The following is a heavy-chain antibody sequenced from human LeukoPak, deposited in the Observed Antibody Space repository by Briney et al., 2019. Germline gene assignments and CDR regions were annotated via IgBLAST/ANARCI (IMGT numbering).Heavy chain of an antibody. D-gene: IGHD6-19*01. CDR3: ARGGIQVSGIDAFDY. J-gene: IGHJ4*02. V-gene: IGHV3-13*01. CDR2: IGIRGDT. Sequence: GGSLRLSCAASGFTFIDYDMHWVRQVIGKGLEWVSAIGIRGDTHYSGSVKGRFTISRENAESSLYLQMNSLRAEDTAVYYCARGGIQVSGIDAFDYWGQGTLVAVSS. CDR1: GFTFIDYD.